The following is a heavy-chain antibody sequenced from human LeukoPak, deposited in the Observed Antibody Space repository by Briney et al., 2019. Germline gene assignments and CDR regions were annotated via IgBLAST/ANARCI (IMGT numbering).Heavy chain of an antibody. D-gene: IGHD3/OR15-3a*01. CDR1: GFPFSAYA. Sequence: GGSLRLSCAASGFPFSAYAMSWVRQAPGKGLEWVSGIRGSGDSTYYAESVKGRFTTYRDNSNNTLYLQMNSLRAEDTALYYCAKDLSSGTGRGFDYWGQGTLVTVSS. CDR2: IRGSGDST. V-gene: IGHV3-23*01. CDR3: AKDLSSGTGRGFDY. J-gene: IGHJ4*02.